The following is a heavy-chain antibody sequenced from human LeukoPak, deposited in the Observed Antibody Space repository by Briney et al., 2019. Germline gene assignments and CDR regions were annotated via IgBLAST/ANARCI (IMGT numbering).Heavy chain of an antibody. D-gene: IGHD2-21*01. CDR2: INPSGGGT. CDR1: GYIFTTYF. V-gene: IGHV1-46*01. Sequence: ASVKVSCKASGYIFTTYFIHWMRQAPGQGLEWMGRINPSGGGTMYTQKFQGRVTMTRDTSTTTLYMELSSLTSEDAAIYYCARELPSTYYFDYWAQGPLSPSPQ. CDR3: ARELPSTYYFDY. J-gene: IGHJ4*02.